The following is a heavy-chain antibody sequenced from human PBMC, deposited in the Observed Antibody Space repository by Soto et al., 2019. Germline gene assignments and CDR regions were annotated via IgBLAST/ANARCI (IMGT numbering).Heavy chain of an antibody. J-gene: IGHJ5*02. Sequence: GGSLRLSCAASGFTFSSYDMHWVRQATGKGLEWVSAIGTAGDTYYPGSVKGRFTISRENAKNSLYLQMNSLRAEDTAVYYCTRDSPSVLRFLEWLMEDYNPFAPWFPGTLVIVSS. D-gene: IGHD3-3*01. CDR1: GFTFSSYD. V-gene: IGHV3-13*01. CDR2: IGTAGDT. CDR3: TRDSPSVLRFLEWLMEDYNPFAP.